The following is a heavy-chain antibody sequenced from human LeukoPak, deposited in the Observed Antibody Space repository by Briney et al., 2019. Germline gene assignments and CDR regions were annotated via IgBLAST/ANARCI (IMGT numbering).Heavy chain of an antibody. D-gene: IGHD2-21*02. V-gene: IGHV3-74*03. J-gene: IGHJ4*02. CDR3: AREAPCGTDCSFYQDF. CDR1: GFPLTNYA. Sequence: PGGSLRLSCAVSGFPLTNYAMHWVRQAPGMGPLWLSRLGADGYTTTYADSVEGRFTISRDDAQNTLYLRMFSLRADDTAVYYCAREAPCGTDCSFYQDFWGQGTLVTVSS. CDR2: LGADGYTT.